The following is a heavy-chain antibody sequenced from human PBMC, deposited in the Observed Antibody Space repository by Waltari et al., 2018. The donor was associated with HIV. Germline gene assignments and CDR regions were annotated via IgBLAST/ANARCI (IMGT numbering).Heavy chain of an antibody. CDR2: SSARNGHK. CDR3: AREVDNIYVFDH. J-gene: IGHJ4*02. V-gene: IGHV1-18*01. CDR1: GHSFVNSV. Sequence: QIQLVQSGLEVKEPGASVRVSCKASGHSFVNSVIDWVRQAPGQGLEWIGWSSARNGHKYYSHKFQGRLTLTSDTSSTTVYLDLTSLTYDDTAVYFCAREVDNIYVFDHWGQGTLVAVSS. D-gene: IGHD3-9*01.